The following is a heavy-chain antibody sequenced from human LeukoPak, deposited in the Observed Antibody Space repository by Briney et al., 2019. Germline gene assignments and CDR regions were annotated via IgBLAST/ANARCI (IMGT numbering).Heavy chain of an antibody. CDR3: AREDDTGRYMGDDAFDI. CDR1: GYTFTSYD. CDR2: INPNNGGT. J-gene: IGHJ3*02. V-gene: IGHV1-2*02. Sequence: ASVKVSCKASGYTFTSYDINWVRQAPGQGLEWMGWINPNNGGTDYAQKFQGRVTMTRDTSISTAYMELSRLRSDDTAVYYCAREDDTGRYMGDDAFDIWGQGTMVTVSS. D-gene: IGHD1-26*01.